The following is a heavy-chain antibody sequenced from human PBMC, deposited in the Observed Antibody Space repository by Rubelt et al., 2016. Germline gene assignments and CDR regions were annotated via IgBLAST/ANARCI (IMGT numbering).Heavy chain of an antibody. CDR2: ISAYSGNA. J-gene: IGHJ4*02. D-gene: IGHD5-24*01. CDR3: ARDRDGFDY. CDR1: TFTNYG. Sequence: TFTNYGISWVRQAPGQGLEWMGWISAYSGNANYAQKLQGRVTITRDTSASTAYMELSSLRSEDTAVYYCARDRDGFDYWGQGTLVTVSS. V-gene: IGHV1-18*04.